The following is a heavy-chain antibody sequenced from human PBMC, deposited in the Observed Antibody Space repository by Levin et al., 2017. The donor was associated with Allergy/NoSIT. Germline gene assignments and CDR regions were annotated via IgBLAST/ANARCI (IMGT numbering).Heavy chain of an antibody. CDR1: GFTFSSYG. CDR2: ISYDGSNK. J-gene: IGHJ6*02. V-gene: IGHV3-30*18. D-gene: IGHD2-2*02. Sequence: SCAASGFTFSSYGMHWVRQAPGKGLEWVAVISYDGSNKYYADSVKGRFTISRDNSKNTLYLQMNSLRAEDTAVYYCAKGAGYCSSTSCYKRLNYYYYGMDVWGQGTTVTVSS. CDR3: AKGAGYCSSTSCYKRLNYYYYGMDV.